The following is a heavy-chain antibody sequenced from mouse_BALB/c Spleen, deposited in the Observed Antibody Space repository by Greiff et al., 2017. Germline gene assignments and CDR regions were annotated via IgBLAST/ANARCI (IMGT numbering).Heavy chain of an antibody. D-gene: IGHD2-14*01. CDR2: SRNKANDYTT. V-gene: IGHV7-1*02. CDR3: ARVSYYRYDWYFDV. J-gene: IGHJ1*01. CDR1: GFTFSDFY. Sequence: EVKLVESGGGLVQPGGSLRLSCATSGFTFSDFYMEWVRQPPGKRLEWIAASRNKANDYTTEYSASVKGRFIVSRDTSQSILYLQMNALRAEDTAIYYCARVSYYRYDWYFDVWGAGTTVTVSS.